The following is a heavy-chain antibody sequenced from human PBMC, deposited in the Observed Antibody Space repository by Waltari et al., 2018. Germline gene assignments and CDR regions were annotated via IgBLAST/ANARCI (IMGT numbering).Heavy chain of an antibody. CDR3: ASRSRITMIQSAFDI. CDR1: GFTFSSYE. CDR2: ISSSGSTI. Sequence: EVQLVESGGGLVQPGGSLRLSCAASGFTFSSYEMNWVRQDPGEGLEWVSYISSSGSTIYYADSVKGRFTISRDNAKNSLYLQMNSLRAEDTAVYYCASRSRITMIQSAFDIWGQGTMVTVSS. V-gene: IGHV3-48*03. D-gene: IGHD3-22*01. J-gene: IGHJ3*02.